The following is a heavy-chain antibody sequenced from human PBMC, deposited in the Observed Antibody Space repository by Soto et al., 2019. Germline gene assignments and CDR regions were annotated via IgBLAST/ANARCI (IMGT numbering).Heavy chain of an antibody. J-gene: IGHJ6*02. Sequence: QVQLVQSGAEVKKPGASVKVSCKASGYTFTSYYMHWVRQAPGQGLEWMGIINPSGGSTSYAQKFQGRVTMTRDTSTSTVYMELSSLRSEDTAVYYCARAYYGSGSYYNVIHYYYGMDVWGQGTTVTVSS. V-gene: IGHV1-46*01. D-gene: IGHD3-10*01. CDR3: ARAYYGSGSYYNVIHYYYGMDV. CDR2: INPSGGST. CDR1: GYTFTSYY.